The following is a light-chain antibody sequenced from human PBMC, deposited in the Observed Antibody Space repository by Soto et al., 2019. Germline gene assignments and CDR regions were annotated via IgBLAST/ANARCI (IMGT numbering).Light chain of an antibody. CDR3: QQYNNWLT. V-gene: IGKV3-15*01. J-gene: IGKJ4*01. Sequence: EIVLTQSPDTLSVSPGERATLSCRASQSVSSNLAWYQQKPGQAPRLLIYDASTRATGIPARFSGSGSGTDFTLTISSLQSEDFAIYYCQQYNNWLTFGGGTKGEIK. CDR2: DAS. CDR1: QSVSSN.